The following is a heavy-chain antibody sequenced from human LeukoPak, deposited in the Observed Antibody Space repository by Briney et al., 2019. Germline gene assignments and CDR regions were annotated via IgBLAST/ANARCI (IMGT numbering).Heavy chain of an antibody. V-gene: IGHV4-39*01. Sequence: SETLSLTCTVSGGSISSESYYWGWIRQPPGKGLEWIGTVSHSGTTSYNPSLRSRFTTSVDTSKNQFSLRVTSVTAADTAMYYCARRPDVSGFCSGGSCFPFDDWGRGTLVTVSS. CDR2: VSHSGTT. J-gene: IGHJ4*02. CDR3: ARRPDVSGFCSGGSCFPFDD. D-gene: IGHD2-15*01. CDR1: GGSISSESYY.